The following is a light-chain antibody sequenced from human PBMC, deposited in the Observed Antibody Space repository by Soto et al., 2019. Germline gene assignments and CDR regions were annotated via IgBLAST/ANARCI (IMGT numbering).Light chain of an antibody. CDR2: DAS. Sequence: EIVLTHSPVALSLSPGERATLSCRASQSVSSYLAWYQQKPGQAPRLLIYDASNRATGIPARFSGSGSGTDFTLTISSLEPEDFAVYYCQQRSNWPLTFGGGTKVDIK. V-gene: IGKV3-11*01. CDR1: QSVSSY. CDR3: QQRSNWPLT. J-gene: IGKJ4*01.